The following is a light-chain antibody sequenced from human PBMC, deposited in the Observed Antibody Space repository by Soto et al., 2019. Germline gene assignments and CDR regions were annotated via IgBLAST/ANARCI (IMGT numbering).Light chain of an antibody. V-gene: IGKV1-9*01. J-gene: IGKJ5*01. CDR3: QQLNSYPIT. CDR2: ATS. Sequence: DIQLTQSPSFLSASVGDRVTITCRASQGLSSDLAWYQQKPGKAPKLLIYATSTLQSGVPSRFSGSGSATEFTLTISSLQPEDCATYNCQQLNSYPITFGQGTRLEIK. CDR1: QGLSSD.